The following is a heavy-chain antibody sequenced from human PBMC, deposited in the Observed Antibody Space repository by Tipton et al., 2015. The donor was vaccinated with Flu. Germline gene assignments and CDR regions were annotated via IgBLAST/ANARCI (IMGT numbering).Heavy chain of an antibody. J-gene: IGHJ3*02. CDR3: ARDFCSSTRCYKHAFDI. CDR2: ISAYNGNT. CDR1: GYTFTSYG. Sequence: QSGAEVKKPGASVKVSCKASGYTFTSYGISWVRQAPGQGLEWMGWISAYNGNTNYAQKLQGRATMTTDTSTTTAYMELRDLRSDDTAVYYCARDFCSSTRCYKHAFDIWGQGTMVPVSS. V-gene: IGHV1-18*04. D-gene: IGHD2-2*02.